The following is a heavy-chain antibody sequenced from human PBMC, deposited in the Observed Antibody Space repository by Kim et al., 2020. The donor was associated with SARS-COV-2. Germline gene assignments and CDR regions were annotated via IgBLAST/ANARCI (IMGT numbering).Heavy chain of an antibody. V-gene: IGHV1-58*01. D-gene: IGHD2-2*01. CDR3: AASSSTPNGYFGMDG. CDR1: GFTFSNSA. J-gene: IGHJ6*02. CDR2: IVVGSGHT. Sequence: SVKVSCKASGFTFSNSAVQWVRQTRGQRLEWIGWIVVGSGHTDYVQRFQERVTITRDMSTSTAYMELSSLRSDDTAVYYCAASSSTPNGYFGMDGWGQG.